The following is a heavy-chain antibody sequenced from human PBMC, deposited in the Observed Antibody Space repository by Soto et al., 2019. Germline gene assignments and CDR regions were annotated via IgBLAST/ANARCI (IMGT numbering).Heavy chain of an antibody. Sequence: PWGALIVSCAAAAFTFSNYAMSWVRQAPGKGLEWVSGISGSGGRTYYADSVKGRFTISRDNSKNTLYLQMNGLRAEDTAVYYCAKGGLGDYYYYGMDAWGQGTTVTVSS. CDR2: ISGSGGRT. CDR1: AFTFSNYA. J-gene: IGHJ6*01. V-gene: IGHV3-23*01. D-gene: IGHD3-16*01. CDR3: AKGGLGDYYYYGMDA.